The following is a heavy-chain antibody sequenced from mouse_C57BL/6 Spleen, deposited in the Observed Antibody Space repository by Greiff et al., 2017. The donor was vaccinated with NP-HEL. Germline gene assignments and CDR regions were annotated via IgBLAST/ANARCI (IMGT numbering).Heavy chain of an antibody. CDR1: GYTFTSYD. D-gene: IGHD2-3*01. Sequence: QVQLQQSGPELVKSGASVLLSCKASGYTFTSYDINLVKQRPGQGLEWIGWLYPRDGSTKYNEKFKGKATLTVDTSSSKAYMELHSLTSEDSAVYFCASGGYYVYYAMEYWGQGTSVTVSS. CDR2: LYPRDGST. J-gene: IGHJ4*01. CDR3: ASGGYYVYYAMEY. V-gene: IGHV1-85*01.